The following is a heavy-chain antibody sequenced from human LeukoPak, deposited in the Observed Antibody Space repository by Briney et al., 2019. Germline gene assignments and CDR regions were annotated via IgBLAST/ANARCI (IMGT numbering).Heavy chain of an antibody. V-gene: IGHV3-7*01. D-gene: IGHD1-26*01. J-gene: IGHJ4*02. CDR3: ARDVLGSLDY. CDR1: GVTFSSYW. Sequence: GGSLRLSCAASGVTFSSYWMGWVRQAPGKGVEWVPNIKGHQSATHHPDSLKRPFTISTHNTRNSLYLQMTNLRGDDTAVYYCARDVLGSLDYWGQGTLVTVSS. CDR2: IKGHQSAT.